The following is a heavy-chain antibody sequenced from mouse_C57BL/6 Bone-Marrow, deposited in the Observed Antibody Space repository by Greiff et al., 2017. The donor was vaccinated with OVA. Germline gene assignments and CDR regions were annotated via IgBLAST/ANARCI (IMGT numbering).Heavy chain of an antibody. Sequence: VQLKESGPELVKPGASVKLSCKASGYSFTSYYIHWVKQRPGQGLEWIGWIYPGSGNTKYNEKFKGKATLTADTSSSTAYMQLSSLTSEGSAVYYCARGELAWFAYWGQGTLVTVSA. J-gene: IGHJ3*01. CDR1: GYSFTSYY. V-gene: IGHV1-66*01. CDR2: IYPGSGNT. CDR3: ARGELAWFAY.